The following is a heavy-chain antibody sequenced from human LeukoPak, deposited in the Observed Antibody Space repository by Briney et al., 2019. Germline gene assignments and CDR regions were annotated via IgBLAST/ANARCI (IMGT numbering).Heavy chain of an antibody. Sequence: SETLSLTCTVSGGSISSYYWSWIRQPAGKGLEWIGRIYTSGSTNYNPSLKRRVTMSVDTSKNQFSLKLSSVTAADTAVYYCARALLIVGEDWFDPWGQGTLVTVSS. J-gene: IGHJ5*02. D-gene: IGHD1-26*01. CDR3: ARALLIVGEDWFDP. V-gene: IGHV4-4*07. CDR2: IYTSGST. CDR1: GGSISSYY.